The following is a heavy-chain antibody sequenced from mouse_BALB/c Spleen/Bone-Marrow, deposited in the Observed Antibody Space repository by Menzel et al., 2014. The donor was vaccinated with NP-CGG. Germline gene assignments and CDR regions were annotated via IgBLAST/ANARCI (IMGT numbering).Heavy chain of an antibody. CDR1: GYTFTSYW. J-gene: IGHJ4*01. V-gene: IGHV1-87*01. Sequence: QVQLKQSGAELARPEASVKLSCKASGYTFTSYWVQWVKQRPGQGLEWIGAIYPGDGDTRYTQKFKGKATLTADKSSSTAYMQLSSLASEDSAVYYCARRDYGIRENYYAMDYWGQGTSVTVSS. CDR2: IYPGDGDT. CDR3: ARRDYGIRENYYAMDY. D-gene: IGHD1-2*01.